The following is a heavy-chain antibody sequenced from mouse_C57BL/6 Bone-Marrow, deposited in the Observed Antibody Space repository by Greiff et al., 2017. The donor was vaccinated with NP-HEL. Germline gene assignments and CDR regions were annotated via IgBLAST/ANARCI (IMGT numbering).Heavy chain of an antibody. CDR3: TRSVVTTGYYFDY. Sequence: EVQLQESGGGLVQPGGSMKLSCAASGFTFSDAWMDWVRQSPEKGLEWVAEIRNKANNHATYYAESVKGRFTISRDDSKSSVYLQMNSLRAEDTGIYYCTRSVVTTGYYFDYWGQGTTLTVSS. J-gene: IGHJ2*01. D-gene: IGHD2-2*01. V-gene: IGHV6-6*01. CDR2: IRNKANNHAT. CDR1: GFTFSDAW.